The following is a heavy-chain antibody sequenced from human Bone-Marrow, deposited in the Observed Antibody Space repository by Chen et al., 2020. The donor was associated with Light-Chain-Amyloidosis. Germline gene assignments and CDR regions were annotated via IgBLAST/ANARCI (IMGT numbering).Heavy chain of an antibody. J-gene: IGHJ4*02. CDR1: GDSTRRSLYY. V-gene: IGHV4-39*06. D-gene: IGHD5-18*01. CDR2: ISRTGAT. CDR3: ARGESVYRNGNDFFYE. Sequence: RLQMQESGPGLVKPSETLSLSCTVSGDSTRRSLYYWHWIRQSTGGGLEWIGCISRTGATSYNPSLGSRVTISLDTSKNSYSVDVTSVTAADTAVYYCARGESVYRNGNDFFYEWGQGTLVTVSS.